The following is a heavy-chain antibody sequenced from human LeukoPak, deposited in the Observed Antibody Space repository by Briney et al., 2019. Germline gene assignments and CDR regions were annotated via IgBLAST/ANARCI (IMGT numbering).Heavy chain of an antibody. Sequence: ASVKVSCKASGYTFTGYYMHWVRQAPGQGLEWMGWINPNSGGTNYAQKFQGRVTMTRDTSISTAYMELSRLRSDYTAVYYCARDHGYCSSTSCYPLNWFDPWGQGTLVTVSS. D-gene: IGHD2-2*01. J-gene: IGHJ5*02. CDR1: GYTFTGYY. CDR2: INPNSGGT. V-gene: IGHV1-2*02. CDR3: ARDHGYCSSTSCYPLNWFDP.